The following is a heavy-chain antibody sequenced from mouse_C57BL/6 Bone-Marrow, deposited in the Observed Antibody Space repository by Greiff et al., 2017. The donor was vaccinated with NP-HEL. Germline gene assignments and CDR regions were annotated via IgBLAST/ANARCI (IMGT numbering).Heavy chain of an antibody. V-gene: IGHV1-81*01. J-gene: IGHJ2*01. Sequence: QVHVKQSGAELARPGASVKLSCKASGYTFTSYGISWVKQRTGQGLEWIGEIYPRSGNTYYNEKFKGKATLTADKSSSTAYMELRSLTSEDSAVYFCARSIYYYGSSPYYFDYWGQGTTLTVSS. D-gene: IGHD1-1*01. CDR2: IYPRSGNT. CDR1: GYTFTSYG. CDR3: ARSIYYYGSSPYYFDY.